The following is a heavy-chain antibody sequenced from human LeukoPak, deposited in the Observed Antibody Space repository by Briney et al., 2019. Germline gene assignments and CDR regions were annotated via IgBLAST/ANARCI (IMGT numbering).Heavy chain of an antibody. V-gene: IGHV4-39*01. CDR3: ARVDYEVDY. J-gene: IGHJ4*02. Sequence: PSETLSLTCTVSGGSISSSSYYWGWLRQPPGTGLEWVGSIYYSGSNYDNPSLKSRVTISVDTSKNQFSLKLSSVTAADTAVYYCARVDYEVDYWGQGTLVTVSS. CDR1: GGSISSSSYY. D-gene: IGHD4-17*01. CDR2: IYYSGSN.